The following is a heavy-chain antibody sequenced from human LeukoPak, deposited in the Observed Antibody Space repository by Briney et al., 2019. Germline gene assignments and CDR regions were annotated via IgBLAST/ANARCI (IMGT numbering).Heavy chain of an antibody. D-gene: IGHD2-2*01. V-gene: IGHV1-2*02. CDR1: GYTFTGYY. CDR2: INPNSGGT. J-gene: IGHJ4*02. Sequence: GASVKVSCKASGYTFTGYYMHWVLQAPGHGLEWMGWINPNSGGTNYAQKFQGRVTMTRGTSISTTYMELSRLRSDDTAVYYCARGGVVVVVPAATDYWGQGTLVTVSS. CDR3: ARGGVVVVVPAATDY.